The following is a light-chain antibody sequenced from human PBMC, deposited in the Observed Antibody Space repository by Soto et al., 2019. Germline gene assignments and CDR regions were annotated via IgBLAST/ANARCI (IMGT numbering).Light chain of an antibody. CDR1: QSVSDNQ. V-gene: IGKV3-20*01. Sequence: IVLTQSPGTLSLSPGERATLSCRTSQSVSDNQLAWYQQKPGQAPRLLIYDVSIRATTIPDRFSGSGSGTDFTLTIDTLEPEEFAMYYCQQYTQSLWTFGPGTKVESK. J-gene: IGKJ1*01. CDR2: DVS. CDR3: QQYTQSLWT.